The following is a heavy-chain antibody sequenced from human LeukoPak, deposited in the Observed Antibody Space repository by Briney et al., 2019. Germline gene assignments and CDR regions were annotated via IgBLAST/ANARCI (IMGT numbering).Heavy chain of an antibody. CDR2: IYSGGST. V-gene: IGHV3-66*02. CDR3: ARDIATTYYYDRSGYYSDY. Sequence: GGSLRLSCAASGFTVSSNYMSWVRQAPGKGLEWVSVIYSGGSTYYADSVKGRFTISRDNSKNTLYLQMNSLRAEDTAVYYCARDIATTYYYDRSGYYSDYWGQGTLVTVSS. D-gene: IGHD3-22*01. CDR1: GFTVSSNY. J-gene: IGHJ4*02.